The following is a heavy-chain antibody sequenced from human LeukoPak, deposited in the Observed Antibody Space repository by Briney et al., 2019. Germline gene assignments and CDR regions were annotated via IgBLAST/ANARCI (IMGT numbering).Heavy chain of an antibody. V-gene: IGHV3-21*01. CDR2: ISGRSSDI. D-gene: IGHD2-15*01. CDR1: GFTFSTYS. Sequence: GGSLRLSCSASGFTFSTYSVNWVRQAPGKGLEWVSSISGRSSDIRYADSVKGRFTISRDNSKNSLYLQMERLSIDDTAVYYCARDAIVVVVAATGGSWFDPWGQGTLVTVSS. J-gene: IGHJ5*02. CDR3: ARDAIVVVVAATGGSWFDP.